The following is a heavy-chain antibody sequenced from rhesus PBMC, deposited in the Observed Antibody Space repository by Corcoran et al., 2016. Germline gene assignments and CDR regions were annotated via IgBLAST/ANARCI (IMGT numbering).Heavy chain of an antibody. CDR1: GDSVSGGFD. V-gene: IGHV4-76*01. CDR3: ARSRAGTTWANDY. Sequence: QVQLQESGPGLVKPSETLSLTCAVSGDSVSGGFDWSWIRQPPGQGLEWIGYISGSSGNTDYSPSVKNRVTISKDTSKNQFSLLLTSVTAADTAVYYCARSRAGTTWANDYWGQGVLVTVSS. CDR2: ISGSSGNT. D-gene: IGHD1-20*01. J-gene: IGHJ4*01.